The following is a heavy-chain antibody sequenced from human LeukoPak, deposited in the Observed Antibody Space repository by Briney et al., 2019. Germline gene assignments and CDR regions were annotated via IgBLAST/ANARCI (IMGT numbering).Heavy chain of an antibody. J-gene: IGHJ3*02. Sequence: AGSLTLSCAAYGFSFSDYYMSWDRPAQGQGLVWIAYPSISATDISYADYVKGRFTIFRDNAKNSVYLQMHSLSDEDTAVYYCARLRGDYFDAFDIWGQGTMVTVSS. CDR3: ARLRGDYFDAFDI. CDR2: PSISATDI. V-gene: IGHV3-11*04. D-gene: IGHD3-22*01. CDR1: GFSFSDYY.